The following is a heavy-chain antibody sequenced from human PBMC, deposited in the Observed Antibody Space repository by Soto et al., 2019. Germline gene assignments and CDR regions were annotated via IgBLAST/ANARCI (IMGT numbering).Heavy chain of an antibody. CDR1: GGSVSSGSYY. Sequence: QVQLQESGPGLVKHSETLSLTCTVSGGSVSSGSYYWSWIRQPPGKGLERIGYIYYSGSTNYNPSLKSRVTISVDTSKNQFSLKLSSVTAADTAVYYCARDYASRIGGSGNGFDYWGQGTLVTVSS. CDR3: ARDYASRIGGSGNGFDY. CDR2: IYYSGST. V-gene: IGHV4-61*01. D-gene: IGHD1-26*01. J-gene: IGHJ4*02.